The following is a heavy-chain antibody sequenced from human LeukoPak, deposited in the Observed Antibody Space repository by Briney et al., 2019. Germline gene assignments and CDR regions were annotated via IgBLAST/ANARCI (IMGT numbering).Heavy chain of an antibody. CDR1: GFTFSNYW. J-gene: IGHJ4*02. Sequence: GGSLRLSCAASGFTFSNYWMSWVRQAPGKRLEWVANINQDGREKSYVDSVKGRFTISRDNAKNSLSLQMNSLRAEDTAVYYCAKERVQRAFDYWGQGTLVTVSS. V-gene: IGHV3-7*05. D-gene: IGHD2-2*01. CDR3: AKERVQRAFDY. CDR2: INQDGREK.